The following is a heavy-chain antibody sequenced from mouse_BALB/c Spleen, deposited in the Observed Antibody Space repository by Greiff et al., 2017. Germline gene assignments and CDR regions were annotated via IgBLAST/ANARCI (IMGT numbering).Heavy chain of an antibody. CDR1: GYSITSDYA. D-gene: IGHD1-1*01. V-gene: IGHV3-2*02. Sequence: EVKLMESGPGLVKPSQSLSLTCTVTGYSITSDYAWNWIRQFPGNKLEWMGYISYSGSTSYNPSLKSRISITRDTSKNQFFLQLNSVTTEDTATYYCARKGGSGDYYAMDYWGQGTSVTVSS. CDR3: ARKGGSGDYYAMDY. J-gene: IGHJ4*01. CDR2: ISYSGST.